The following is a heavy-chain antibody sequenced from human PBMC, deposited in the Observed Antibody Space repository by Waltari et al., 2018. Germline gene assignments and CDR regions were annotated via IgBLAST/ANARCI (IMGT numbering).Heavy chain of an antibody. CDR3: ARGRLVGPMDG. CDR1: GYTFTSYD. Sequence: QVQLVQSGAEVKKPGASVKVSCKASGYTFTSYDINWVRQATGQGLEGMGWMNPNSGNTGYAQKFQGRVTSTRNASRSTAYRELGRLRSEETAVYYCARGRLVGPMDGWGQGTTVTVSS. D-gene: IGHD2-15*01. V-gene: IGHV1-8*03. J-gene: IGHJ6*02. CDR2: MNPNSGNT.